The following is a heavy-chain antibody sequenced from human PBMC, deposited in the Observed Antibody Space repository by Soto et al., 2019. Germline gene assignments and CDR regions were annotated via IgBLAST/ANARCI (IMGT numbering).Heavy chain of an antibody. J-gene: IGHJ4*02. CDR3: ARQLNSSGWYGGVDY. Sequence: SETLSLTCTVSGGSISSYYWSWIRQPPGKGLEWIGYIYYSGSTNYNPSLKSRVTISVDTSKNQFSLKLSSVTAADTAVYYCARQLNSSGWYGGVDYWGQGTLVTVSS. V-gene: IGHV4-59*08. D-gene: IGHD6-19*01. CDR2: IYYSGST. CDR1: GGSISSYY.